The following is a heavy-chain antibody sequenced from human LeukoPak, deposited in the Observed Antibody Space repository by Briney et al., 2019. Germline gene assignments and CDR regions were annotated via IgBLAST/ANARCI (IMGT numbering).Heavy chain of an antibody. J-gene: IGHJ6*03. CDR2: ISGSGGST. D-gene: IGHD2-2*01. CDR1: GFTFSSYG. CDR3: AKGGYCSSTSCYRYYYYYYMDV. V-gene: IGHV3-23*01. Sequence: GGSLRPSCAASGFTFSSYGMSWVRQAPGKGLEWVSAISGSGGSTYYADSVKGRFTISRDNSKNTLYLQMNSLRAEDTAVYYCAKGGYCSSTSCYRYYYYYYMDVWGKGTTVTISS.